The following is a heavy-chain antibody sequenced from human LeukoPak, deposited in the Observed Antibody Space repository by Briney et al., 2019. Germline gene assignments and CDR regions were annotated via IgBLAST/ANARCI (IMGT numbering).Heavy chain of an antibody. CDR1: GFPFRDHA. J-gene: IGHJ4*02. V-gene: IGHV3-30*03. Sequence: PGRSLRLSCEASGFPFRDHAMHWVRQAPGKGLEWVAVISYDARHENYADSVKGRFTVSRDDSRSTMYLQMNSLTTDDTAVYFCARDEFEGYNLGPSIYWGQGTLVTVSS. CDR3: ARDEFEGYNLGPSIY. CDR2: ISYDARHE. D-gene: IGHD5-24*01.